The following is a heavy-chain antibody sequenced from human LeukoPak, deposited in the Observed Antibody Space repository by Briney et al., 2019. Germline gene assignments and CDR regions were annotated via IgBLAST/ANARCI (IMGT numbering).Heavy chain of an antibody. V-gene: IGHV1-2*04. CDR1: GYTFTGYY. D-gene: IGHD4-17*01. Sequence: ASVKVSCKASGYTFTGYYMHWVRQAPGQGLEWMGWINPNSGGTNYAQKFQGWVTMTRDTSISTAYMELSRLRSDDMAVYYCASRSTTVTDDDAFDIWGQGTMVTVSS. CDR3: ASRSTTVTDDDAFDI. J-gene: IGHJ3*02. CDR2: INPNSGGT.